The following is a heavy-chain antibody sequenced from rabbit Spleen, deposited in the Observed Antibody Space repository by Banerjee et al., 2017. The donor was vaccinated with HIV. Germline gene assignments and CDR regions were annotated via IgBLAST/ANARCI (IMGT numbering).Heavy chain of an antibody. J-gene: IGHJ4*01. Sequence: QLVESGGGLVQPGGSLKLSCEASAFDFSTYSMSWVRQAPGKGLEWIGYIVPIFGVTYYASWVNGRFTISSHNAQNTLYLQLNSLTGADTATYFCARGIAGYAGYGYPYFNLWGPGTLVTVS. CDR3: ARGIAGYAGYGYPYFNL. CDR2: IVPIFGVT. V-gene: IGHV1S7*01. CDR1: AFDFSTYS. D-gene: IGHD7-1*01.